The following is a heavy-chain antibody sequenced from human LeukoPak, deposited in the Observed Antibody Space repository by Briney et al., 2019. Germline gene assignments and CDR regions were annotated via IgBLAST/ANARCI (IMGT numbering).Heavy chain of an antibody. CDR3: ARDSGSYRGNYDS. J-gene: IGHJ4*02. CDR1: SGSISSSGYY. Sequence: SETLSLACTVSSGSISSSGYYWGWIRQPPGKGLEWIGSIYYSGSTYYNPSLKSRVTISIDTSNNQFSLKLSSVTAADTAVYYCARDSGSYRGNYDSWGQGTLVTVSS. D-gene: IGHD1-26*01. CDR2: IYYSGST. V-gene: IGHV4-39*01.